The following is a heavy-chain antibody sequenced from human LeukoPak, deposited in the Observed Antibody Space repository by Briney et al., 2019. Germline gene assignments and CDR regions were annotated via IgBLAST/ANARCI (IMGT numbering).Heavy chain of an antibody. D-gene: IGHD3-16*01. CDR3: AKDGSWGDHYFYFYIDV. CDR2: ISASGHYT. J-gene: IGHJ6*03. V-gene: IGHV3-23*01. CDR1: GFTFGNSA. Sequence: GGSLRLSCEVSGFTFGNSAMSWVRQAPGKGLEWISGISASGHYTYTADPLKGRFTISRDNSKNTLYLQMNSLRAEDTALYYCAKDGSWGDHYFYFYIDVWGKGTTVTVSS.